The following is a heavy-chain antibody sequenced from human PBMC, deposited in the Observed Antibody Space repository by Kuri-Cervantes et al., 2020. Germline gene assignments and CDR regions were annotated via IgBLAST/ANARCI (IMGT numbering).Heavy chain of an antibody. CDR1: GFTFDGYA. CDR3: ARRGSGWSFDY. J-gene: IGHJ4*02. Sequence: GGSLRLSCAASGFTFDGYAMHWVRQAPGKGLEWVSGISWNSGSIGYADSVKGRFTISRDNAKTSLYLQMNSLRAEDTAVYYCARRGSGWSFDYWGQGTLVTVSS. CDR2: ISWNSGSI. D-gene: IGHD6-19*01. V-gene: IGHV3-9*01.